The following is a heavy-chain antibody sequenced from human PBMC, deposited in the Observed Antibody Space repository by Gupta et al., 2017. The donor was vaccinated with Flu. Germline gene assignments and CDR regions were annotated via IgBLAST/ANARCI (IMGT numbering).Heavy chain of an antibody. CDR1: GGSISSSSYY. D-gene: IGHD1-1*01. V-gene: IGHV4-39*01. CDR2: IYYSGST. CDR3: ARHLKTGVWDYYYYYMDV. Sequence: QLQLQESGPGLVKPSETLSLTCTVSGGSISSSSYYWGWIRQPPGKGLEWIGSIYYSGSTYYNPSLKSRVTISVDTSKNQFSLKLSSVTAADTAVYYCARHLKTGVWDYYYYYMDVWGKGTTVTVSS. J-gene: IGHJ6*03.